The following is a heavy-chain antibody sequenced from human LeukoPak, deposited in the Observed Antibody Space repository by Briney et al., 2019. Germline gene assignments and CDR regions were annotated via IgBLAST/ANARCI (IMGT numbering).Heavy chain of an antibody. CDR1: GYTFTVYY. CDR2: INPNSGGT. CDR3: VRGGALYYDFWD. D-gene: IGHD3-3*01. J-gene: IGHJ4*02. Sequence: ASVTVSSKASGYTFTVYYMHWVRPAPGQGLEWMGWINPNSGGTNYTQKFQGRVTITRDTSITTAYMELSSLISADTAIYYCVRGGALYYDFWDWGQGTLVTVSS. V-gene: IGHV1-2*02.